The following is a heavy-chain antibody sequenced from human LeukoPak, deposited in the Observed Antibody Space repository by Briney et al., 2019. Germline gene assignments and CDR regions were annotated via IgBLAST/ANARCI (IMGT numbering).Heavy chain of an antibody. CDR1: GFTFSSYG. CDR3: ARVSRDIVVVVPATGYFDY. J-gene: IGHJ4*02. Sequence: PGTSLRLSCAASGFTFSSYGMHWVRQAPGEGLEWVAVISYDGSNEDCADSVKGRVTISRDNSKNTLYLQMNSLRAEDTALYYCARVSRDIVVVVPATGYFDYWGQGTLVTVSS. V-gene: IGHV3-33*01. CDR2: ISYDGSNE. D-gene: IGHD2-15*01.